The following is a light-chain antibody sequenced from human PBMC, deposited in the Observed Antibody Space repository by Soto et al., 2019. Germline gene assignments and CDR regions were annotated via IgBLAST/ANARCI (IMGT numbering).Light chain of an antibody. CDR2: AAS. V-gene: IGKV1-39*01. CDR1: QSISSY. CDR3: QQLNSYPIT. Sequence: DIQMTQSPSSLSASVGDRVTITCRASQSISSYLNWYQQKPGEAPKLLIYAASSLQSGVPSRFSGXGYGTDFTLTISSLQPEDFATYFCQQLNSYPITFGQGTRLEIK. J-gene: IGKJ5*01.